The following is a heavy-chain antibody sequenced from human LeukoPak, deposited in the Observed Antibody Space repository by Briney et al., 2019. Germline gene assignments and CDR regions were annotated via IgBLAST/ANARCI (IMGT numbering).Heavy chain of an antibody. D-gene: IGHD3-10*01. CDR3: ARGWVVRGARGAFDI. J-gene: IGHJ3*02. V-gene: IGHV4-59*01. Sequence: SETLSLTCTVSGGSLSSYYWSWIRQPPGKGLEWIGYIYYSGSTNYNPSLKSRVTISVDTSKNQFSLKLSSVTAADTAVYYCARGWVVRGARGAFDIWGQGTMVTVSS. CDR2: IYYSGST. CDR1: GGSLSSYY.